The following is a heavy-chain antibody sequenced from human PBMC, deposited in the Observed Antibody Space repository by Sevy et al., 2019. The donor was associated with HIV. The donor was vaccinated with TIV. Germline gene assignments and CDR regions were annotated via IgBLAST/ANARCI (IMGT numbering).Heavy chain of an antibody. D-gene: IGHD3-10*01. CDR2: IRYDGSTK. J-gene: IGHJ3*01. Sequence: GGSLRLSCAASGFIFGSFGMHWVRQAPGKGLEWVTFIRYDGSTKYYVESVKGRFTISRDNSKNILYLQMNSLRPEDTAVYYCAKGLGMVQGALLSDDVWGQGTMVTVSS. V-gene: IGHV3-30*02. CDR1: GFIFGSFG. CDR3: AKGLGMVQGALLSDDV.